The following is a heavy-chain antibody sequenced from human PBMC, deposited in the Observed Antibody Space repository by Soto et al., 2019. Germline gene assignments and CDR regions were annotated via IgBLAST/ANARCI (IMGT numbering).Heavy chain of an antibody. CDR2: ISWDGGST. V-gene: IGHV3-43*01. J-gene: IGHJ6*02. CDR3: AKDMGRVGYNFGPDEVYYYYYYGMDV. D-gene: IGHD5-12*01. CDR1: GFTFDDYT. Sequence: GGSLRLSCAASGFTFDDYTMHWVRQAPGKGLEWVSLISWDGGSTYYADSVKGRFTISRDNSKNSLYLQMNSLRTEDTALYYCAKDMGRVGYNFGPDEVYYYYYYGMDVWGQGTTVTAP.